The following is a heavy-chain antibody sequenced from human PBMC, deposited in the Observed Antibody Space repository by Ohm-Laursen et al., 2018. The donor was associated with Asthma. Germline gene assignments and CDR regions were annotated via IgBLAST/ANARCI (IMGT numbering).Heavy chain of an antibody. CDR2: ISKDGSNK. CDR3: ARGSLEGLQ. J-gene: IGHJ4*02. V-gene: IGHV3-30-3*01. Sequence: SLRLSCAASGFTFSSNAMHWVRQAPGKGLEWVAVISKDGSNKYYAESVKGRFTISRDDAENTLYLQMNSLRADDSAVYYCARGSLEGLQWGQGTLVTVSS. CDR1: GFTFSSNA. D-gene: IGHD5-24*01.